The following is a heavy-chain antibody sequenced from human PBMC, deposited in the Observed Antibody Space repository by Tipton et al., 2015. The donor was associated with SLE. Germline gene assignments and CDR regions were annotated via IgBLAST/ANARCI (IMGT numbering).Heavy chain of an antibody. CDR2: INHSGST. V-gene: IGHV4-34*01. CDR3: ARGFFHDYWSAEQGRKSFYFDN. J-gene: IGHJ4*02. D-gene: IGHD3-3*01. Sequence: LRLSCAVYGGSFSGYYWSWIRQPPGKGLEWIGEINHSGSTNYNPSLKSRVTISVDTVKTRVSLKLTSVTAADTAMYFCARGFFHDYWSAEQGRKSFYFDNWGQGALVTVSS. CDR1: GGSFSGYY.